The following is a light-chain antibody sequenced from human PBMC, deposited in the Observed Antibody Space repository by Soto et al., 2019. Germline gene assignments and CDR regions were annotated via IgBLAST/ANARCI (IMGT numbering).Light chain of an antibody. Sequence: EIVLTQSPGTLSLSPGERATLSCRASQSVRSNYLAWYQQKPGQAPRLLIYGAYSRATGIPDRFSGSGSGTDFTLTISRLEPEDFAVYYCQQYVSAPWTFGQGTKVEIK. CDR2: GAY. J-gene: IGKJ1*01. V-gene: IGKV3-20*01. CDR3: QQYVSAPWT. CDR1: QSVRSNY.